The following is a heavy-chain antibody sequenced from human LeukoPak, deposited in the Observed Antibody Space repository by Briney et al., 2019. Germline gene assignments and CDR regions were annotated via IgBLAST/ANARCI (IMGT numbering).Heavy chain of an antibody. CDR1: GYSISSGYY. J-gene: IGHJ5*02. D-gene: IGHD3-10*01. CDR2: IYHSGST. V-gene: IGHV4-38-2*02. CDR3: ARYYYGSGENWFDP. Sequence: SETLSLTCTVSGYSISSGYYWGWIRQPPGKGLEWIGSIYHSGSTYYNPSLKSRVTISVDTSKNQFSLKLSSVTAADTAVYYCARYYYGSGENWFDPWGQGTLVTVSS.